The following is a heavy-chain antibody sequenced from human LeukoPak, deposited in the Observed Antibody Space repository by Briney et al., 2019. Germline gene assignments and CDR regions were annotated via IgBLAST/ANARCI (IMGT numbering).Heavy chain of an antibody. CDR3: ARVGVEAPGAWFDS. Sequence: PGGSLRLSCAASAFTFSRYSMSWVRQAPGKGLEWVSYISGSSSTIYYADSVKGRFTISRDNAENSLYLQMNSLRDEDTAVYYCARVGVEAPGAWFDSWGQGTLVTVSS. D-gene: IGHD6-13*01. CDR1: AFTFSRYS. J-gene: IGHJ5*01. V-gene: IGHV3-48*02. CDR2: ISGSSSTI.